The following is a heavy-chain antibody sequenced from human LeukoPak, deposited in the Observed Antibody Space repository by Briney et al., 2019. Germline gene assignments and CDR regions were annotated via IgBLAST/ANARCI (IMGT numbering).Heavy chain of an antibody. D-gene: IGHD6-19*01. CDR1: GGTFSSYA. CDR3: ARLYSSGWALDY. Sequence: ASVKVSCKSSGGTFSSYAISWVRQAPGQGLEWMGWINPNSGGTNYAQKFQGRVTMTRDTSISTAYMELSRLRSDDTAVYYCARLYSSGWALDYWGQGTLVTVSS. CDR2: INPNSGGT. V-gene: IGHV1-2*02. J-gene: IGHJ4*02.